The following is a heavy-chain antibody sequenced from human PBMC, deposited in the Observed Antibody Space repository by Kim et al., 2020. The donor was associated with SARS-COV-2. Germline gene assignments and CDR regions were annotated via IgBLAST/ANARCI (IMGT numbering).Heavy chain of an antibody. V-gene: IGHV3-33*05. J-gene: IGHJ4*02. D-gene: IGHD5-12*01. CDR3: ARGGGYDYYFDY. CDR1: GFTFSSYG. CDR2: ISYSGSNK. Sequence: GGSLRLSCAASGFTFSSYGMHWVRQAPGKGLEWVAVISYSGSNKYYADSVKGRFTISRDNSKNTLYLQMNSLRAEDTAVYYCARGGGYDYYFDYWGQGTLVTVSS.